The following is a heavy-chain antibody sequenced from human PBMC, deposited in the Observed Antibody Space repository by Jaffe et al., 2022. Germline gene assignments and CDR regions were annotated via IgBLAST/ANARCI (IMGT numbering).Heavy chain of an antibody. Sequence: EVQLVESGGGLVQPGRSLRLSCAASGFTFDDYAMHWVRQAPGKGLEWVSGISWNSGSIGYADSVKGRFTISRDNAKNSLYLQMNSLRAEDTALYYCAKDRRERNGFDYWGQGTLVTVSS. D-gene: IGHD1-26*01. CDR2: ISWNSGSI. V-gene: IGHV3-9*01. J-gene: IGHJ4*02. CDR1: GFTFDDYA. CDR3: AKDRRERNGFDY.